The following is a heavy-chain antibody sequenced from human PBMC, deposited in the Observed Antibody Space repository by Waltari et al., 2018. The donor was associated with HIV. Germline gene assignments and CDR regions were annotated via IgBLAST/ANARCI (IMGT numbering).Heavy chain of an antibody. CDR3: AKEGIAGRPSVPDY. Sequence: EVQLLESGGGLVQPGGSLRLSCAASGFTFSSYAMSWVRQAPGKGLEWVLVISVSVGSTYYADFVKGRFTISRDNSKNTLYLQMNSLRAEDTAVYYCAKEGIAGRPSVPDYWGQGTLVTVSS. CDR1: GFTFSSYA. V-gene: IGHV3-23*01. J-gene: IGHJ4*02. CDR2: ISVSVGST. D-gene: IGHD6-6*01.